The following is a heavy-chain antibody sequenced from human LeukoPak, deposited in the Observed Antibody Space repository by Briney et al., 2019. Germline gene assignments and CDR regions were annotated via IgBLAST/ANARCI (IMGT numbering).Heavy chain of an antibody. J-gene: IGHJ4*02. Sequence: PSETLSLTCTVSGGSISSYYWRWLRPPPAKGLAGIGYIYYGGSTNYNPSLKSRVTISVDTSKNQFSLKLSSVTAADTAVYYCARGHYDGSGSDFGYFDYWGQGTLVTVSS. CDR3: ARGHYDGSGSDFGYFDY. V-gene: IGHV4-59*01. CDR1: GGSISSYY. CDR2: IYYGGST. D-gene: IGHD3-10*01.